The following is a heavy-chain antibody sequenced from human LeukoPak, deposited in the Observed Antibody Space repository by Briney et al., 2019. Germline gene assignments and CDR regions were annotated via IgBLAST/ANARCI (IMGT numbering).Heavy chain of an antibody. CDR3: ARAGGYYYVQYYFDY. J-gene: IGHJ4*02. D-gene: IGHD3-22*01. CDR2: INPNSGGT. V-gene: IGHV1-2*02. Sequence: ASVKVSCKASGYTFTGYYMHWVRQAPGQGLEWMGWINPNSGGTNYAQKFQGRVTITTDESTSTAYMELSSLRSEDTAVYYCARAGGYYYVQYYFDYWGQGTLVTVSS. CDR1: GYTFTGYY.